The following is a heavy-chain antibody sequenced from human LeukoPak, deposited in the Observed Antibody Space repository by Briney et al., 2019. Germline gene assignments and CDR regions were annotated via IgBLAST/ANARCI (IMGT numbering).Heavy chain of an antibody. D-gene: IGHD1-26*01. Sequence: PSETLSLTCAVYGGSFSGYYWSWIRQPPGKGLEWIGEINHSGSTNYNPSLKSRVTMSVDTSKNQFSLKLSSVTAADTAVYYCARDGGSYPYGMDVWGQGTTVTVSS. J-gene: IGHJ6*02. CDR1: GGSFSGYY. CDR2: INHSGST. CDR3: ARDGGSYPYGMDV. V-gene: IGHV4-34*01.